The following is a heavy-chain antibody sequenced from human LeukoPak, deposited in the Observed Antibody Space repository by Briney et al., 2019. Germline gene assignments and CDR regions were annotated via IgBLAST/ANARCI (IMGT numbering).Heavy chain of an antibody. Sequence: PGGSLRLSCAASGFTFSSYGMHWVRQAPGKGLEWVAFIRYDGSNKYYADSVKGRFTISRDNSKNTLYLQMNSLRAEDTAVYYCARAGYDYVWGSSHVDYWGQGTLVTVSS. J-gene: IGHJ4*02. CDR3: ARAGYDYVWGSSHVDY. V-gene: IGHV3-30*02. CDR2: IRYDGSNK. CDR1: GFTFSSYG. D-gene: IGHD3-16*01.